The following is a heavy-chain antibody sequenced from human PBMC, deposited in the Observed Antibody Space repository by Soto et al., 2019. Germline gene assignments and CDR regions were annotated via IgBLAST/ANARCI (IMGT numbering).Heavy chain of an antibody. CDR1: GVSISSVDYY. D-gene: IGHD2-15*01. J-gene: IGHJ3*02. CDR2: IDYSGTT. CDR3: ATGSASSTSDAFDI. V-gene: IGHV4-30-4*02. Sequence: SETLSLTCTVSGVSISSVDYYWTWIRQSPGKGLEWIGCIDYSGTTYYNPSLKSRVTISVDRSKNQFSLKLNSVTAADTAVYYCATGSASSTSDAFDIWDRGTVVTVSS.